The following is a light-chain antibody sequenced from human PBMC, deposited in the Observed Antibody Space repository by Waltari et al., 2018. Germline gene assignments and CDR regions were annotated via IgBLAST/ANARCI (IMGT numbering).Light chain of an antibody. CDR2: KAS. J-gene: IGKJ1*01. CDR1: QSITNW. V-gene: IGKV1-5*03. CDR3: QQYNNYVAT. Sequence: DIQMTQSPSTLSASIGDRVTITCRASQSITNWLAWYQQKPGKAPKLLIYKASTLESGVPSRFSGSGSGTEFTLTISSLHPDDFATYYCQQYNNYVATFGQGTKVEIK.